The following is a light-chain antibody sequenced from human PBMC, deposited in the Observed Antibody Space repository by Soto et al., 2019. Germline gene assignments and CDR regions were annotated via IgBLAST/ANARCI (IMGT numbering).Light chain of an antibody. CDR2: DVS. V-gene: IGLV2-14*01. CDR3: SSYTSSSPLLYG. J-gene: IGLJ1*01. CDR1: SSDVGGYNY. Sequence: QSALTQPASVSGSPGPSITISCTGTSSDVGGYNYVSWYQQHPGKATKLMIYDVSTRPSGVSNRFSGSKSGNTASLTISGLQAEDEADYYCSSYTSSSPLLYGFGTGTKVT.